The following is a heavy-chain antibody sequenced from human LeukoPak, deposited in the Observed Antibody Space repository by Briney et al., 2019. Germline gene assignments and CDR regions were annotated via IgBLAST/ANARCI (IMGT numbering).Heavy chain of an antibody. Sequence: SGGSLRLSCAAPGFTFSSYGMHWVRQAPGKGLEWVSYISSSGSTIYYADSVKGRFTISRDNAKNSLYLQMNSLRAEDTAVYYCARGAYSSYYFDYWGQGTLVTVSS. D-gene: IGHD6-13*01. V-gene: IGHV3-48*04. CDR3: ARGAYSSYYFDY. J-gene: IGHJ4*02. CDR2: ISSSGSTI. CDR1: GFTFSSYG.